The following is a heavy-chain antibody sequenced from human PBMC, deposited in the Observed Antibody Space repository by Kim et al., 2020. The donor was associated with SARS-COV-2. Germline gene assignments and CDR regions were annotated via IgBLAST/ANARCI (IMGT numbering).Heavy chain of an antibody. V-gene: IGHV4-61*01. Sequence: SETLSLTCTVSSGSVSSASHYWSWIRQPPGKGLVWIGYISYRGSTNYSPSLNSRVTISLDTSKNQFSLELSSVTAADTAVYYCVRHIGGTTLDYWGQGSLGTGSS. J-gene: IGHJ4*02. D-gene: IGHD1-7*01. CDR1: SGSVSSASHY. CDR2: ISYRGST. CDR3: VRHIGGTTLDY.